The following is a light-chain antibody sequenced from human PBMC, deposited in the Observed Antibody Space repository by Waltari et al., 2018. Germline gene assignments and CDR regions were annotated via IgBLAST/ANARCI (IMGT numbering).Light chain of an antibody. J-gene: IGLJ3*02. Sequence: QSALTQPASVSASPGQPMTISCTGTSSDVGNYMLVSWYQQHPGKAPKLMIYEDTKRPSGVSNRFSGSKSGNTASLTISGLQAEDEADYFCSSYAGSSTLVFGGGTKLTVL. CDR3: SSYAGSSTLV. CDR1: SSDVGNYML. V-gene: IGLV2-23*01. CDR2: EDT.